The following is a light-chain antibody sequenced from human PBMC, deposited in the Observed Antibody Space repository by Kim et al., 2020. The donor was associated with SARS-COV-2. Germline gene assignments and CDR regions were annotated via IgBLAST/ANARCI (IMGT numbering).Light chain of an antibody. V-gene: IGKV1-9*01. CDR2: AAS. Sequence: DIQLTQSPSFLSASVGDRVTITCRASQDINSFLAWYQQRPGKAPKVLIYAASTLQSGVPSRFSGSGSGTEFTLTISSLQPDDFATYYCQQVNAYPPAYGPGTKVDIK. CDR1: QDINSF. CDR3: QQVNAYPPA. J-gene: IGKJ3*01.